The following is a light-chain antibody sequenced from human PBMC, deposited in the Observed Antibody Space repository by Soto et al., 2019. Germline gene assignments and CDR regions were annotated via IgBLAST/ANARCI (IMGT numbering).Light chain of an antibody. CDR3: QQRRSWQVT. V-gene: IGKV3D-11*02. CDR1: QSINTY. Sequence: EIVLTQSPATLSLSPGEGATLSCRASQSINTYLAWYQQKPGQAPRLLIYDASKRATGIPARFSGSGSGTNFTLTISSPEPEDFAVYYCQQRRSWQVTFGQG. J-gene: IGKJ5*01. CDR2: DAS.